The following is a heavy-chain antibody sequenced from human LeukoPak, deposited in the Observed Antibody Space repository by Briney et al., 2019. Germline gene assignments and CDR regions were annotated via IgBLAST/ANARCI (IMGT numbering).Heavy chain of an antibody. Sequence: ASVKVSCKASGGTFSSYAISWVRQAPGQGLEWMGRIIPILGIANYAQKFQGRVTITADKSTSTAYMELSSLRSEDTAVYYCARDLSSSGYYYGMDVWGQGTTVTVSS. CDR2: IIPILGIA. D-gene: IGHD3-22*01. CDR3: ARDLSSSGYYYGMDV. V-gene: IGHV1-69*04. J-gene: IGHJ6*02. CDR1: GGTFSSYA.